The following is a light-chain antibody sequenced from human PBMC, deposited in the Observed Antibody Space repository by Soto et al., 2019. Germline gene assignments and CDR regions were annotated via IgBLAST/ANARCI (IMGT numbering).Light chain of an antibody. Sequence: EIVLTHSQGTLSLSPVAMSPLSGAASHSVSNNYLAWYQQKPGQAPRLLIYGASNRATGIPDRFSGSGSGTDFTLTISRLKPEDFAVYYCKQYGSSGTFGQGTKGDIK. CDR1: HSVSNNY. CDR3: KQYGSSGT. CDR2: GAS. V-gene: IGKV3-20*01. J-gene: IGKJ1*01.